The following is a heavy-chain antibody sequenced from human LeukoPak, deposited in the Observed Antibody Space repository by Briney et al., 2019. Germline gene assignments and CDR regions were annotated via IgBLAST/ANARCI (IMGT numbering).Heavy chain of an antibody. J-gene: IGHJ4*02. V-gene: IGHV1-46*01. CDR1: GYTFTSYY. CDR2: INPSGGST. Sequence: GASVKVSCKASGYTFTSYYMHWVRQAPGQGLEWMGIINPSGGSTSYAQKFQGRVTLTRDTSIGTGYMELRSPRSDDTAMYYCARARTRNFFDLWGQGTLVTVSS. D-gene: IGHD5-24*01. CDR3: ARARTRNFFDL.